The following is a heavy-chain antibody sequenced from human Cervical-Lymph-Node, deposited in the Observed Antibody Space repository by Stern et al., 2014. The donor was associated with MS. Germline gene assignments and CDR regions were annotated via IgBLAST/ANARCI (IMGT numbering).Heavy chain of an antibody. CDR3: AREIAAVVPFDY. Sequence: SGPTLMRPTQTLTLTCTFSGFSLNSYGVGVSWIRQPPGKALEWLALIYWDDDERYRPVLRARLNITKDTSKNQVVLTMTDMDPMDTATYYCAREIAAVVPFDYWGQGTLVTVSS. D-gene: IGHD6-13*01. J-gene: IGHJ4*02. CDR1: GFSLNSYGVG. V-gene: IGHV2-5*02. CDR2: IYWDDDE.